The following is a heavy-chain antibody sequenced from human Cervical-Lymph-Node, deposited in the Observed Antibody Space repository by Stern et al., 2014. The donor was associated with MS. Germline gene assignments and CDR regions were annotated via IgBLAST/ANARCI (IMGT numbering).Heavy chain of an antibody. D-gene: IGHD4-11*01. CDR1: GFTFSSYA. J-gene: IGHJ5*02. Sequence: EASGFTFSSYAMHWVRQAPGKGLEWVAAISYDGSNTYYADSVKGRFTIARDNSKNTLYLQMNSLRAEDTAVYFCARGARDYKVLVYFDPWGQGTLVTVSS. CDR2: ISYDGSNT. V-gene: IGHV3-30-3*01. CDR3: ARGARDYKVLVYFDP.